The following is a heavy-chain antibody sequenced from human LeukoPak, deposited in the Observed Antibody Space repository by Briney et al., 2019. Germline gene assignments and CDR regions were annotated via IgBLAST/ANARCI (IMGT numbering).Heavy chain of an antibody. CDR2: IYTSGST. Sequence: SETLSLTCAVYGGSFSGYYWSWIRQPAGKGLEWIGRIYTSGSTNYNPSLKSRVTISVDTSKNQFSLKLSSVTAADTAVYYCARVGGSYSSLMVRRPSYYFDYWGQGTLVTVSS. J-gene: IGHJ4*02. D-gene: IGHD1-26*01. V-gene: IGHV4-59*10. CDR3: ARVGGSYSSLMVRRPSYYFDY. CDR1: GGSFSGYY.